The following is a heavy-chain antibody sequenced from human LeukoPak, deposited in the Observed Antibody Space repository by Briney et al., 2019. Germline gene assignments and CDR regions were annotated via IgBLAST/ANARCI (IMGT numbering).Heavy chain of an antibody. CDR1: GGSISSYY. V-gene: IGHV4-59*01. D-gene: IGHD3-10*01. J-gene: IGHJ4*02. CDR2: IYYSGST. Sequence: PSETLSLTCTVSGGSISSYYWSWIRQPPGKGLEWIGYIYYSGSTNYNPSLKSRVTISVDTSKNQFSLKLSSVTAADTAVYYCARAQTGLSFDYWGQGTLVTVS. CDR3: ARAQTGLSFDY.